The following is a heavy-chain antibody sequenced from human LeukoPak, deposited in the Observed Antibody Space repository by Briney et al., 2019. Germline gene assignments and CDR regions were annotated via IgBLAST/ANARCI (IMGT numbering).Heavy chain of an antibody. V-gene: IGHV3-53*01. J-gene: IGHJ4*02. CDR3: ARGNYPNHHDY. Sequence: ETLSLTCTVSGGSISSYYMSWVRQAPGKGLEWVSVIYSGGSTYYADSVKGRFTISRDNSKNTLYLQMNSLRAEDTAVYYCARGNYPNHHDYWGQGTLVTVSS. CDR2: IYSGGST. CDR1: GGSISSYY. D-gene: IGHD1-7*01.